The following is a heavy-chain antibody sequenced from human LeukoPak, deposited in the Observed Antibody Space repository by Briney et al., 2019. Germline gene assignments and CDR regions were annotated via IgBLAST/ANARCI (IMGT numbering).Heavy chain of an antibody. CDR3: ARRAGDYSHPYDY. CDR1: GFTVSTNS. CDR2: IYSGGST. V-gene: IGHV3-53*01. D-gene: IGHD3-22*01. Sequence: GGSLRLSCTVSGFTVSTNSVSWVRQTPGKGLEWVSFIYSGGSTHYSDSVKGRFTISRDNSKNTLYLQMNSLRAEDTAVYYCARRAGDYSHPYDYWGQGTLVTVSS. J-gene: IGHJ4*02.